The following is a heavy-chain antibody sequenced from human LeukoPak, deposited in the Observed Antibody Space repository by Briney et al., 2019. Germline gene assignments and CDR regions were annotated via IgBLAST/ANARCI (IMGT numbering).Heavy chain of an antibody. CDR1: GYTFTSYG. J-gene: IGHJ6*02. D-gene: IGHD2-2*01. Sequence: ASVKVSCKASGYTFTSYGISWVRQAPGKGLEWMGWISAYNGNTNYAQKLQGRVTMTTDTSTSTAYMELRSLRSDDTAVYYCARIPMIVVVPAPPQYYYYGMDVWGQGTTVTVSS. CDR2: ISAYNGNT. CDR3: ARIPMIVVVPAPPQYYYYGMDV. V-gene: IGHV1-18*01.